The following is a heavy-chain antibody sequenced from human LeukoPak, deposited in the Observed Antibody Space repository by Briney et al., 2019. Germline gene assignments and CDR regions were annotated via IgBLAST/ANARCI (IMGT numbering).Heavy chain of an antibody. CDR3: ARGIESRYYFDY. V-gene: IGHV3-33*01. J-gene: IGHJ4*02. CDR1: GFTFSDAW. D-gene: IGHD2-15*01. CDR2: IWYDGSNK. Sequence: GGSLRLSCATSGFTFSDAWMNWVRQAPGKGLEWVAVIWYDGSNKYCADSVKGRFTISRDNSKNTLYLQMNSLRAEDTAVYYCARGIESRYYFDYWGQGTLVTVSS.